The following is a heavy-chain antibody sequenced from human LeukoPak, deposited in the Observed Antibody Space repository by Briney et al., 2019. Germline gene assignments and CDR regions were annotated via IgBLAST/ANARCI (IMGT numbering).Heavy chain of an antibody. CDR3: AKEGHCSGGSCYSD. D-gene: IGHD2-15*01. Sequence: PGGSLRLSCAASGFTFSSYAMSWVRQAPGKGLEWVLAISGSGGSTYYADSVKGRFTISRDNSKNTLYLQMNSLRAEDTAVYYCAKEGHCSGGSCYSDWGQGTLVTVSS. V-gene: IGHV3-23*01. J-gene: IGHJ4*02. CDR2: ISGSGGST. CDR1: GFTFSSYA.